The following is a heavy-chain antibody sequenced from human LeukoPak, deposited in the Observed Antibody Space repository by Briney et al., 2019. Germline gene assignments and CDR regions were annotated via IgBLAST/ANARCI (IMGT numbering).Heavy chain of an antibody. CDR1: GFPFSSYA. CDR2: ISYDGPNE. CDR3: ARGRDTGYFDY. J-gene: IGHJ4*02. D-gene: IGHD2-21*01. V-gene: IGHV3-30*04. Sequence: GGSLRLSCAASGFPFSSYAMHWVRQAPGEGLEWVALISYDGPNEYYAGSVKGRFTISRDDSRNTLYLQMNSLRAEDTAVYYCARGRDTGYFDYWGQGTLVTVSS.